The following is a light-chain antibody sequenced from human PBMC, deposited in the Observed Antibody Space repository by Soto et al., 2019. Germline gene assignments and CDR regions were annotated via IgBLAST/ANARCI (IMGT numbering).Light chain of an antibody. CDR3: MQSLYTPWT. J-gene: IGKJ1*01. V-gene: IGKV2-28*01. CDR2: MGF. Sequence: IVMTQSPLSLPVTPGEPASISCRSSQSVLRSNGKNHLSWYLQKPGQSPQLLIYMGFNRASGVXDXXSGSGSGTDFTLKISRVEAEDVGVYYCMQSLYTPWTFGQGTRVEIK. CDR1: QSVLRSNGKNH.